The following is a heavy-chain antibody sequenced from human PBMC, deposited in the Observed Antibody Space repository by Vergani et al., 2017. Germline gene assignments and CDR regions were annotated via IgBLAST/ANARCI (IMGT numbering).Heavy chain of an antibody. CDR1: GYSFTSYW. V-gene: IGHV5-51*03. J-gene: IGHJ5*02. CDR3: ARLCDSSSPDPNWFDP. D-gene: IGHD6-6*01. Sequence: EVQQVQSGAEVKKPGESLTISCKGSGYSFTSYWIGWVRQMPGKGLEWMGIIYPGDSVTRYSPSFQGQVTISDDKSLSTAYLQWSSLTDSDTAMYYCARLCDSSSPDPNWFDPWGQGTLVTVSS. CDR2: IYPGDSVT.